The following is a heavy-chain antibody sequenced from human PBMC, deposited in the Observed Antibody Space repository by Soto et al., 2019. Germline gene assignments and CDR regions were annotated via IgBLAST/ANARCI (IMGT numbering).Heavy chain of an antibody. D-gene: IGHD3-9*01. CDR3: ARGRLIRYFDWLSANWFDP. Sequence: ASVKVSFMASVYTFTSYDINWVRQATRQGLEWMGWMNPNSGNTGYAQKFQGRVTMTRNTSISTAYMELSSLRSEDTAVYYCARGRLIRYFDWLSANWFDPWGQGILVTVSS. CDR2: MNPNSGNT. J-gene: IGHJ5*02. CDR1: VYTFTSYD. V-gene: IGHV1-8*01.